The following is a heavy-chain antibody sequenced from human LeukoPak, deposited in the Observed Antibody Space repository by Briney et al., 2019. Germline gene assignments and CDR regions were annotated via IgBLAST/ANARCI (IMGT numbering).Heavy chain of an antibody. J-gene: IGHJ4*02. CDR1: GYSFTSYW. CDR3: ARQRDFDWLLVFDY. V-gene: IGHV5-10-1*01. D-gene: IGHD3-9*01. Sequence: XKXXXKGSGYSFTSYWISWVRQMPGKGLEWMGRIDPSDSYTNYSPSFQGHVTISADKSISTAYLQWSSLKASDTAMYYCARQRDFDWLLVFDYWGQGTLVTVSS. CDR2: IDPSDSYT.